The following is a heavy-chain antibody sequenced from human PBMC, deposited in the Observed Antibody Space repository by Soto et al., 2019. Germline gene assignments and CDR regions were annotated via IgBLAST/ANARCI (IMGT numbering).Heavy chain of an antibody. D-gene: IGHD2-8*02. CDR3: ATSTGWPGFDF. CDR2: MHYSGNT. Sequence: QVQLQESGPGLVKPSETLSLTCSVSGGSISRYYCSWVRQPPGKGLEWIGHMHYSGNTRYNPSLKSRATVSLDTSKHHVSLKLSSVTAADTAVDYCATSTGWPGFDFWGQGTLATVSS. CDR1: GGSISRYY. J-gene: IGHJ4*02. V-gene: IGHV4-59*08.